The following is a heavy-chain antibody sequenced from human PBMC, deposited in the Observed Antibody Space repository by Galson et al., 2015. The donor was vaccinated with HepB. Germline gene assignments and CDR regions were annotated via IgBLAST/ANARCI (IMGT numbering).Heavy chain of an antibody. Sequence: SETLSLTCTVSGGSISSTSYYWGWIRQPPGKGLEWIGSIYYSGRTYHNPSLKSRVTISVDTSKNQFSLKLSSVTTADTAVYYCARVLPFMAADWYFDLWGRGTLGTVSS. CDR2: IYYSGRT. CDR1: GGSISSTSYY. D-gene: IGHD5-24*01. J-gene: IGHJ2*01. CDR3: ARVLPFMAADWYFDL. V-gene: IGHV4-39*07.